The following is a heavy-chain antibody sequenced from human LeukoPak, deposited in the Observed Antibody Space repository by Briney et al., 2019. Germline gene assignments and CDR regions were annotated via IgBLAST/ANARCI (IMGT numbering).Heavy chain of an antibody. Sequence: PSETLSLTCTVSGGSISSGGYYWSWIRQHPGKGLEWIGYIYYSGSTNYNPSLKSRVTISVDTSKNQFSLKLSSVTAADTAVYYCARGDILTGYYPFDYWGQGTLVTVSS. J-gene: IGHJ4*02. V-gene: IGHV4-61*08. D-gene: IGHD3-9*01. CDR2: IYYSGST. CDR3: ARGDILTGYYPFDY. CDR1: GGSISSGGYY.